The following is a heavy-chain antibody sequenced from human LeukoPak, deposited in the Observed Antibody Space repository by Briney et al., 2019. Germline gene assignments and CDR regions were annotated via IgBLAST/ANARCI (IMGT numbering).Heavy chain of an antibody. CDR2: IKQDGSEK. CDR1: GFTFSSYW. V-gene: IGHV3-7*01. Sequence: PGGSLRLSCAASGFTFSSYWMSWVRQAPGKGLEWVANIKQDGSEKYYVDSVKGRFTISRDNAKNSLYLQMNSLRAEDTAVYYCAKDQGYSYGYGAFDIWGQGTMVTVYS. CDR3: AKDQGYSYGYGAFDI. J-gene: IGHJ3*02. D-gene: IGHD5-18*01.